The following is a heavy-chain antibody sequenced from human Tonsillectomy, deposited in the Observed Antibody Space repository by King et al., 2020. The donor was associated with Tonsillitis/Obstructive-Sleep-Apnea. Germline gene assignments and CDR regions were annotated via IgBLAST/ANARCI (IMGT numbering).Heavy chain of an antibody. CDR3: ARAFGFGYGDYTVRAFDN. CDR2: INPNSGGT. CDR1: GYTFTGYY. J-gene: IGHJ3*02. D-gene: IGHD4-17*01. V-gene: IGHV1-2*04. Sequence: QLVQSGAEVKKPGASVKVSCKASGYTFTGYYMHWVRQAPGQGLEWMGWINPNSGGTNYAQKFQGWVTMTRDTSISTAYMELSRLGSDDTAVYYCARAFGFGYGDYTVRAFDNWGQGTMVTVSS.